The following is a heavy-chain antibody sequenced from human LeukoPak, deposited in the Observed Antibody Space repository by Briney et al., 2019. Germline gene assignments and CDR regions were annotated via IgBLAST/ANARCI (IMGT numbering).Heavy chain of an antibody. CDR1: GFTFSTNA. CDR3: ARDGYIYGGSYFFGLDY. CDR2: ISSTGTTI. J-gene: IGHJ4*02. D-gene: IGHD5-18*01. Sequence: KPGGSLRLSCAASGFTFSTNAMNWVRQAPGKGLEWVSYISSTGTTIYYADSVKGRFTVSRDNAKNSLYLQMNSLRAEDTAVYYCARDGYIYGGSYFFGLDYWGQGALVTVSS. V-gene: IGHV3-48*03.